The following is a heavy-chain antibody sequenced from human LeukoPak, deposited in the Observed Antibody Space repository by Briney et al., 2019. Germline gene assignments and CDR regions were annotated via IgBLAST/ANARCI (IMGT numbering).Heavy chain of an antibody. CDR1: GGSISGSSYY. Sequence: SETLSLTCTVSGGSISGSSYYWGWIRQPPGKGLEWIGSIYYSGSTYYNPSLKSRVTISVDTSMNQFSLKLSFVTTADTAVYYCARALGYCSGGSCTRGYNWFDPWGQGTLVTVSS. CDR2: IYYSGST. D-gene: IGHD2-15*01. V-gene: IGHV4-39*01. J-gene: IGHJ5*02. CDR3: ARALGYCSGGSCTRGYNWFDP.